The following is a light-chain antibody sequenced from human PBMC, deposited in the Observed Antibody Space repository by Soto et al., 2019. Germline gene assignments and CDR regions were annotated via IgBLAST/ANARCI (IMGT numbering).Light chain of an antibody. CDR1: QSVSSRY. J-gene: IGKJ4*01. CDR2: RTS. CDR3: QQYNNWPRAT. V-gene: IGKV3-15*01. Sequence: EIVLTQSPGTLSLSPGERATLSCRASQSVSSRYLAWYQQKPGQAPRLLMFRTSSRATGCPARFSGSGSGTEFNLTISSLQSEDFGVYYCQQYNNWPRATFGGGTKVDIK.